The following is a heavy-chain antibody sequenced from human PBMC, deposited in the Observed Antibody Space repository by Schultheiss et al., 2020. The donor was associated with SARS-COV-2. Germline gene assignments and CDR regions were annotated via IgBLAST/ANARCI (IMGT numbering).Heavy chain of an antibody. CDR3: ARGSGSYGGYYFDY. Sequence: LRLSCTVSGGSISSGGYYWSWIRQHPGKGLEWIGYIYYSGSTYYNPSLKSRVTISVDTSKNQFSLKLSSVTAADTAVYYCARGSGSYGGYYFDYWGQGTLVTVSS. J-gene: IGHJ4*02. V-gene: IGHV4-31*03. D-gene: IGHD1-26*01. CDR2: IYYSGST. CDR1: GGSISSGGYY.